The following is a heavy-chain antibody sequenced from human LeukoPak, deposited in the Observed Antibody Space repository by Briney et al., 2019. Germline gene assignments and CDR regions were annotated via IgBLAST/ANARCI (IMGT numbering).Heavy chain of an antibody. CDR2: ISGSGGST. V-gene: IGHV3-23*01. CDR1: GFIFSTYG. CDR3: AKCYYCGSGKDAFDI. D-gene: IGHD3-10*01. J-gene: IGHJ3*02. Sequence: GGSLRLSCAASGFIFSTYGMSWVRQAPGEGLEWVSSISGSGGSTYYADSVKGRFTISRDNSKNTLYLQMNSLRAEDTAIYYCAKCYYCGSGKDAFDIWGQGAMVTVSS.